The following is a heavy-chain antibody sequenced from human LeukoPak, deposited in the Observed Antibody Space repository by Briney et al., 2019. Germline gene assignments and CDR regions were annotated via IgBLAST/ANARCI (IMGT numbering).Heavy chain of an antibody. J-gene: IGHJ4*02. CDR3: ARGYYFDY. CDR2: ISYDGSNK. Sequence: QPGRSLRLSCAASGFTFSSYAMHWVRQAPGKGLEWVAVISYDGSNKYYADSVKGRFTISRDNAKNSLYLQMNSLRAEDTAVYYCARGYYFDYWGQGTLVTVSS. V-gene: IGHV3-30-3*01. CDR1: GFTFSSYA.